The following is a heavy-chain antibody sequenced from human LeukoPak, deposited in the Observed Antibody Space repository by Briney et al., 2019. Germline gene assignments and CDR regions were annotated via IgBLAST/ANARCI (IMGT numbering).Heavy chain of an antibody. CDR2: ISGSGGST. Sequence: GGSLRLSCAASGFTFSSYAMSWVRQAPGKGLEWVSAISGSGGSTYYADSVKGRFTISRDNSKNTLYLQMNSLRAVDTAVYYCAKDYYDSSGYYAGMVFDYWGQGTLVTVSS. D-gene: IGHD3-22*01. V-gene: IGHV3-23*01. J-gene: IGHJ4*02. CDR1: GFTFSSYA. CDR3: AKDYYDSSGYYAGMVFDY.